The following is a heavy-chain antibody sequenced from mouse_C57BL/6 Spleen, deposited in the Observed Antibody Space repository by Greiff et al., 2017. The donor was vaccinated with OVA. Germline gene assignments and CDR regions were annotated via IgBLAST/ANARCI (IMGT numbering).Heavy chain of an antibody. CDR3: TRDGYDKGVDY. CDR2: IDPETGGT. Sequence: QVQLQQSGAELVRPGASVTLSCKASGYTFTDYEMHWVKQTPVHGLEWIGAIDPETGGTAYNQKFKGKAILTADKSSSTAYMELRSLTSEDSAVYYCTRDGYDKGVDYWGQGTTLTVSS. CDR1: GYTFTDYE. J-gene: IGHJ2*01. D-gene: IGHD2-2*01. V-gene: IGHV1-15*01.